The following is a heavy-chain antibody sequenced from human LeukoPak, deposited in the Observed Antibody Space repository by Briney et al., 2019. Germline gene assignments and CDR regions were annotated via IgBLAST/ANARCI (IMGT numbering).Heavy chain of an antibody. CDR3: ARGDGYTNFDY. J-gene: IGHJ4*02. CDR2: IYYSGST. V-gene: IGHV4-31*03. CDR1: GGSISSGGYY. Sequence: SQTLSLTCTVSGGSISSGGYYWSWIRQHPGTGLDWIGYIYYSGSTYYNPSLKSRLTISVDTSKNQFSLKLSSVTAADTAVYYCARGDGYTNFDYWGQGTLVTVSS. D-gene: IGHD5-24*01.